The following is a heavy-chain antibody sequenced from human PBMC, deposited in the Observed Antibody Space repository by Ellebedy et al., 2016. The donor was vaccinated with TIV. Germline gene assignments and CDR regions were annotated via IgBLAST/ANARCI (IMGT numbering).Heavy chain of an antibody. D-gene: IGHD3-9*01. J-gene: IGHJ3*02. CDR3: ATHYDFLPSSLSAFDM. CDR1: GFNFGSYA. CDR2: ITGSASST. Sequence: PGGSLRLSCAPSGFNFGSYAMNWVRQAPGKGLEWVSGITGSASSTNYADSVRGRFTISRDNSKNTVFLQMNSLGVEATAVYYCATHYDFLPSSLSAFDMWGQGTMVTVSS. V-gene: IGHV3-23*01.